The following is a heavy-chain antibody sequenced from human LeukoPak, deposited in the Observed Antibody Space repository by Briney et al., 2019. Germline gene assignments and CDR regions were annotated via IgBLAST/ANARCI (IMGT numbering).Heavy chain of an antibody. D-gene: IGHD1-26*01. Sequence: VASVKVSCKASGGTFSSYAISWVRQAPGQGLEWMGGIIPIFGTANYAQKFQGRVTITADESTSTAYMELSSLRSEDTAVYYCARDARGGSKDYWGQGTLVTVSS. CDR1: GGTFSSYA. CDR2: IIPIFGTA. J-gene: IGHJ4*02. CDR3: ARDARGGSKDY. V-gene: IGHV1-69*01.